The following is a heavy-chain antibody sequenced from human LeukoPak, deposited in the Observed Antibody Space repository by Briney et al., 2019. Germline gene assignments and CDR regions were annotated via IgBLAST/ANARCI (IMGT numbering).Heavy chain of an antibody. V-gene: IGHV5-51*01. CDR2: IYPGDSDT. D-gene: IGHD6-13*01. CDR3: ARQAPIYSSSWYYFDY. J-gene: IGHJ4*02. CDR1: GYSFTSYW. Sequence: GESLKISCKGSGYSFTSYWIGWVRQMPGKGLEWMGIIYPGDSDTRYSPSFQGQVTISADKSISTAYLQWSSLKASDTAMYYCARQAPIYSSSWYYFDYWGQGTLVIVSS.